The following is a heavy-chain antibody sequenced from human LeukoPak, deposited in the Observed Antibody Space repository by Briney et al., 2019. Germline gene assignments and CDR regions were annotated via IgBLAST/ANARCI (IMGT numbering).Heavy chain of an antibody. CDR1: GYTFTSYG. J-gene: IGHJ6*03. V-gene: IGHV1-18*01. D-gene: IGHD2-2*01. Sequence: GASVKVSCKASGYTFTSYGISWVRQAPGQGLEWMGWISAYNGNTNSAQKLQGRVTMTTDTSTSTAYMELRSLRSDDTAVYYCARGPFVVPAASYYYYYMDVWGKGTTVTVSS. CDR3: ARGPFVVPAASYYYYYMDV. CDR2: ISAYNGNT.